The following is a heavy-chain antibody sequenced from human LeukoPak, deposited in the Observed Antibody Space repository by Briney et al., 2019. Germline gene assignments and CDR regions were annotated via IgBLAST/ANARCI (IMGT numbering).Heavy chain of an antibody. CDR2: INPNSGGT. J-gene: IGHJ4*02. V-gene: IGHV1-2*02. Sequence: GGSLRLSCAASGYTFTGYYMHWVRQAPGQGLEWMGWINPNSGGTNYAQKFQGRVTMTRDTSISTAYMELSRLRSDDTAVYYCARGAALSLTYYYDSSGVDYWGQGTLVTVSS. CDR3: ARGAALSLTYYYDSSGVDY. CDR1: GYTFTGYY. D-gene: IGHD3-22*01.